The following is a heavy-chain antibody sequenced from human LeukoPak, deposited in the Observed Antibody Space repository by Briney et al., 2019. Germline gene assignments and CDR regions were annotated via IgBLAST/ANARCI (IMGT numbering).Heavy chain of an antibody. CDR3: ARDFHYGSGSYRYFDY. J-gene: IGHJ4*02. CDR2: IYSGGST. D-gene: IGHD3-10*01. CDR1: GFTVSSNY. V-gene: IGHV3-53*01. Sequence: GGSLRLSCAASGFTVSSNYMSWVRQAPGKGLEWVSVIYSGGSTYYADSVKGRFTISRDNSKNTLYLQMNSLRAEDTAVYYCARDFHYGSGSYRYFDYWGQGTLVTVSS.